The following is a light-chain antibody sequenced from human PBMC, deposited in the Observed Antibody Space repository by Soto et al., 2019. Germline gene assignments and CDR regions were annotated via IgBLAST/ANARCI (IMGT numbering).Light chain of an antibody. Sequence: EIVLTQSPGTLSLSPGERATLSCRASQTVGNNYLDWYQQKPGQAPRLLIYGASSRATGIPYRFSGSGSGTDFTLTISRLEPEDFAVYYCRQSATSPRTFGQGTKVEIK. CDR2: GAS. CDR3: RQSATSPRT. V-gene: IGKV3-20*01. J-gene: IGKJ1*01. CDR1: QTVGNNY.